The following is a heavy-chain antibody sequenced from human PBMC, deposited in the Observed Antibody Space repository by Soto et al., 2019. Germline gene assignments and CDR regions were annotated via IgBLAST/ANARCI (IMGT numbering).Heavy chain of an antibody. CDR3: ARDGTRGLRYFDWLPYLDYYYGMDV. CDR1: GYTLTELS. V-gene: IGHV1-24*01. J-gene: IGHJ6*02. CDR2: FDPEDGET. Sequence: ASVKVSCKVSGYTLTELSMHWVRQAPGKGLEWMGGFDPEDGETIYAQKFQGRVTMTEDTSTDTAYMELSSLRSEDTAVYYCARDGTRGLRYFDWLPYLDYYYGMDVWGQGTTVTVSS. D-gene: IGHD3-9*01.